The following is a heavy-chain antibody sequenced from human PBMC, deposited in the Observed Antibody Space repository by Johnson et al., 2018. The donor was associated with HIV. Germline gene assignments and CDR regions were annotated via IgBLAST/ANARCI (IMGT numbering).Heavy chain of an antibody. J-gene: IGHJ3*02. V-gene: IGHV3-66*02. CDR3: AKGPQSIATPDAFDI. D-gene: IGHD2-21*01. CDR2: IYSGGIT. CDR1: GFSFSDYY. Sequence: VQLVESGGGLVKPGGSLRLSCTASGFSFSDYYMSWIRQAPGKGLEWVSLIYSGGITYYADSVKGRFTISRDNSKNTLYLQMNSLRAEDTAVYYCAKGPQSIATPDAFDIWGQGTMVTVSS.